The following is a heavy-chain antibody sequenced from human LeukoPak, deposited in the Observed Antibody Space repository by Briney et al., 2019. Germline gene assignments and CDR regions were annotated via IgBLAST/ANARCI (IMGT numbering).Heavy chain of an antibody. J-gene: IGHJ4*02. CDR3: ARDHYDVSTAYPARAIDH. CDR2: INPSNGVT. CDR1: GYTFSYYY. D-gene: IGHD3-9*01. V-gene: IGHV1-2*04. Sequence: ASVKVSCKPSGYTFSYYYIHWVRQAPGQGLEWMGWINPSNGVTKYAQKFEGSVTMTRDTSLSTAYMELSRVRPDDTAVYFCARDHYDVSTAYPARAIDHWGQGTLVTVSS.